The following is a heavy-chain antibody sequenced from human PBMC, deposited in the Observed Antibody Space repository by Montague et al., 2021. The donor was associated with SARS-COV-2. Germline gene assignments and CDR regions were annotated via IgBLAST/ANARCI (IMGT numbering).Heavy chain of an antibody. D-gene: IGHD3-10*01. J-gene: IGHJ5*02. CDR1: GGSISSSSYY. Sequence: SETLSLTCTASGGSISSSSYYWGWIRQPPGKGLEWIGSIYYSGSTYYNPSLKSRVTISVDTSKNQFSLKLSSVTAADTAVYYCARQGRISMVRLNWFDPWGQGTHVTVSS. V-gene: IGHV4-39*01. CDR3: ARQGRISMVRLNWFDP. CDR2: IYYSGST.